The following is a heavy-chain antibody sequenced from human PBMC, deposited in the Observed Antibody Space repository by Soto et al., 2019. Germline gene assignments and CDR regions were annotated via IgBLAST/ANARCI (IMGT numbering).Heavy chain of an antibody. CDR2: ISWNSGSI. CDR1: GFRFDDYA. CDR3: AKDMGNITVRGFDI. Sequence: EVQLVESGGGLVQPGRSLRLSCAASGFRFDDYAMHWVRQVPGKGLEWVSGISWNSGSIGYADSVKGRTTISRDNAKNSLYLQMNSLRVEDTALYYCAKDMGNITVRGFDIWGQGTMVTVSS. V-gene: IGHV3-9*01. D-gene: IGHD3-3*01. J-gene: IGHJ3*02.